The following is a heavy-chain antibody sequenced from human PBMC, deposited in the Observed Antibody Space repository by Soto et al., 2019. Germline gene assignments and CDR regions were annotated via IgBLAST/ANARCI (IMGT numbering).Heavy chain of an antibody. Sequence: PSETLSLTCSVSGGSISSYYWSWIRQPPGKGLEWIAYIYYSGSTNYNPSLKSRVTISVDTSKNQFSLKLSSVTAADTAVYYCARRYGWAFDIWGQGTMVTVSS. D-gene: IGHD3-16*01. CDR2: IYYSGST. J-gene: IGHJ3*02. CDR3: ARRYGWAFDI. CDR1: GGSISSYY. V-gene: IGHV4-59*08.